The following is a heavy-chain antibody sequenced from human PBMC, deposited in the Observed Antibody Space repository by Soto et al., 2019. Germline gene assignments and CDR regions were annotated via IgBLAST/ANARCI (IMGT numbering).Heavy chain of an antibody. CDR3: ARGSLEWWFQH. D-gene: IGHD3-3*01. V-gene: IGHV3-33*01. Sequence: QVQLVESGGGVVQPGGSWRPSWAASRFTFSSYGMHWVRQAPGKGLEWVAVIWYDGSNKYYADSVKGRFTISRDNSKNTLYLQMNSLRAEDTAVYFCARGSLEWWFQHWGQGTLVTVSS. J-gene: IGHJ1*01. CDR2: IWYDGSNK. CDR1: RFTFSSYG.